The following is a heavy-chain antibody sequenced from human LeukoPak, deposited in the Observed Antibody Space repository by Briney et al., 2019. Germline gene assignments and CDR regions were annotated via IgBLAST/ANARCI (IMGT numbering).Heavy chain of an antibody. V-gene: IGHV3-48*04. D-gene: IGHD1-26*01. J-gene: IGHJ4*02. CDR3: ARDRGGGSPDFDY. CDR1: GFTFSSYF. CDR2: ISTSSSTI. Sequence: GGSLRLSCAASGFTFSSYFMNWVRQAPGKGLEWVSYISTSSSTIYYADSVKGRFTISRDNAKNSLYLQMNSLRAEDTAVYYCARDRGGGSPDFDYWGLGNLVTVSS.